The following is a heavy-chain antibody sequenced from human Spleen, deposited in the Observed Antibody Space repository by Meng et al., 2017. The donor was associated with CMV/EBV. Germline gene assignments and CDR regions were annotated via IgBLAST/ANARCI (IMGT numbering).Heavy chain of an antibody. Sequence: QIQLVQSGPELRRPGASVNVSCKASGYNFDIYGITWVRQAPGQGLEWVGWVSAENGDTDYGQKFQGRVTVTADTFTNTAYMEMRSLRSDDSAMYYCARAGAAVTTNFDFWGQGTLVTVSS. D-gene: IGHD4-17*01. CDR2: VSAENGDT. V-gene: IGHV1-18*01. J-gene: IGHJ4*02. CDR1: GYNFDIYG. CDR3: ARAGAAVTTNFDF.